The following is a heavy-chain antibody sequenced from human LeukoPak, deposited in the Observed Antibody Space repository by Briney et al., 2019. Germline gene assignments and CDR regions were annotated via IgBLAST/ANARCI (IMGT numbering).Heavy chain of an antibody. CDR1: GFTLRSYA. V-gene: IGHV3-23*01. D-gene: IGHD3-22*01. CDR2: TSGGGGST. Sequence: GVSLTLFCAASGFTLRSYAMSRVRQAPGKGLEWVSATSGGGGSTYHADSVKGPFTITRDNYKNTLSLQMNSLRAEDTAVYYCAKWPHYYYDSKGEDYWGQGTLVTVSS. J-gene: IGHJ4*02. CDR3: AKWPHYYYDSKGEDY.